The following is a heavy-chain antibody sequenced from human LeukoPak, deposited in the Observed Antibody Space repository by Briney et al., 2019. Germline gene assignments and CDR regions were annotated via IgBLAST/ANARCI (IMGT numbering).Heavy chain of an antibody. CDR2: IYPGDSDT. CDR3: VRSAYSYGPLYDFDY. J-gene: IGHJ4*02. D-gene: IGHD5-18*01. Sequence: GESLEISCQVSGSPFTNYWIGWVRQLPGKGLEWIGTIYPGDSDTRHSPSFEGQVTMSADKSISTVYLQWSSLKASDTAMYFCVRSAYSYGPLYDFDYWGQGTLVTVSS. V-gene: IGHV5-51*01. CDR1: GSPFTNYW.